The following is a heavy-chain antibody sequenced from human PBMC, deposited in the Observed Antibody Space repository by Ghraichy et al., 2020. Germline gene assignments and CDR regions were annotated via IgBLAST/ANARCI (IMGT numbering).Heavy chain of an antibody. CDR2: IYYSGST. J-gene: IGHJ4*02. CDR3: ARHMISGWEEGTFDY. Sequence: SETLSLTCTVSGGSISSYYWSWIRQPPGKGLEWIGYIYYSGSTNYNPSLKSRVTISVDTSKNQFSLKLSSVTAADTAVYYCARHMISGWEEGTFDYWGQGTLVTVSS. D-gene: IGHD6-19*01. V-gene: IGHV4-59*08. CDR1: GGSISSYY.